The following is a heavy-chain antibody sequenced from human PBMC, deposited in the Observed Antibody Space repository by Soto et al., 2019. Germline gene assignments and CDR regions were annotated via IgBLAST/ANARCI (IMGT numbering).Heavy chain of an antibody. Sequence: GGSLRLSCAASGFTFSSSAMSWVRQAPGKGLEWVSSISTSGGSTYYAASLKGRFTISRDNSKNTLYLQMNSLRVEDTAVYYCAKVQNYYYYGMDVWGQGITVTVSS. D-gene: IGHD1-1*01. J-gene: IGHJ6*02. V-gene: IGHV3-23*01. CDR2: ISTSGGST. CDR3: AKVQNYYYYGMDV. CDR1: GFTFSSSA.